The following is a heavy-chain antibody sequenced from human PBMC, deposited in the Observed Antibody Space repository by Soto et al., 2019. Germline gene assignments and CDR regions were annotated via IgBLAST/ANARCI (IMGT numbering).Heavy chain of an antibody. J-gene: IGHJ4*02. V-gene: IGHV4-4*02. CDR3: AQRAGYSHGLEFDY. CDR1: GGSISTGNW. CDR2: VYHSGIS. Sequence: HVQLQEPGPGLVKPAGTLFLTCAVSGGSISTGNWWTWVRQAPGRGLEWIGEVYHSGISNYNPSLKSRVTISVDKPNNQFSLTLNSVTAADTAVYYCAQRAGYSHGLEFDYWGQGSLVTVSS. D-gene: IGHD5-18*01.